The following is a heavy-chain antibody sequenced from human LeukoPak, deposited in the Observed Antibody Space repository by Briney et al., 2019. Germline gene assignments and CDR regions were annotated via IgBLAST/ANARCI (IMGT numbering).Heavy chain of an antibody. CDR1: GGSISSYY. CDR3: ARGTSSGWPPRFDY. J-gene: IGHJ4*02. V-gene: IGHV4-59*01. D-gene: IGHD6-19*01. CDR2: IYYSGST. Sequence: SETLSLTCTVSGGSISSYYWSWIRPPPGKGLEWIGYIYYSGSTNYNPSLKSRVTISVDTSKNQFSLKLSSVTAADTAVYYCARGTSSGWPPRFDYWGQGTLVTVSS.